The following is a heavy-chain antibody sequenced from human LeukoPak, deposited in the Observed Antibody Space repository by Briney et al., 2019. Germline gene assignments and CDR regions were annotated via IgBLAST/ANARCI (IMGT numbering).Heavy chain of an antibody. Sequence: GESLKISCKGSGYSFTSFWIGWVRQMPGKGLEWMGIIYPGDPDTRYSPSFQGQVTISADKSINTAYLQWSSLKASDTAMYYCARHDSCSSTSCYFDYWGQGTLVTVSS. CDR1: GYSFTSFW. J-gene: IGHJ4*02. D-gene: IGHD2-2*01. CDR2: IYPGDPDT. CDR3: ARHDSCSSTSCYFDY. V-gene: IGHV5-51*01.